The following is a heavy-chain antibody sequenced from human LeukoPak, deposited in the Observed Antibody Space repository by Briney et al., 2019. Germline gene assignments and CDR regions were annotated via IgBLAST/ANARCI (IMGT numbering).Heavy chain of an antibody. CDR1: GFTFSSYW. J-gene: IGHJ4*02. CDR3: ARGRYSGGWYYFDY. D-gene: IGHD6-19*01. CDR2: INSDGSST. V-gene: IGHV3-74*01. Sequence: GGSLRLSCAASGFTFSSYWMHWVRQAPGKGLVWVSRINSDGSSTSYADSVKGRFTISRDNAKNTLYLQMNSLRAEDTAVYYCARGRYSGGWYYFDYWGQGTLVTVSS.